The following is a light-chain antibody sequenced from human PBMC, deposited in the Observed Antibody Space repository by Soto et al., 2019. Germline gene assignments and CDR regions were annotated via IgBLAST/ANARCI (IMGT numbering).Light chain of an antibody. V-gene: IGKV3-20*01. CDR3: HQYGTAPLT. J-gene: IGKJ3*01. Sequence: EIVRTQSPATLCVSPGGRATLSCRASQSVSSNLAWYQQKPGQAPRLLIYGASSRATGIPDRFSGSGSGTDFTLTISRLEPEDFSVYYCHQYGTAPLTFGPGTKVDIK. CDR2: GAS. CDR1: QSVSSN.